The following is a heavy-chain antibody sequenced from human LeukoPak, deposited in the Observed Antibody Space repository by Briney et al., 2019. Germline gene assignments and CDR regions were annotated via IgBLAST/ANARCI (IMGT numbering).Heavy chain of an antibody. V-gene: IGHV5-51*01. CDR1: GYSFTSYW. CDR3: ARGNDVAAYYYGMDV. Sequence: GESLKISCKGSGYSFTSYWIGWVRQMPGKGLEWMGIIYPGDSDTRYSPSFQGQVTISADKSISTAYLQWSSLKASDTAMYYCARGNDVAAYYYGMDVWGQGTTVTVSS. CDR2: IYPGDSDT. J-gene: IGHJ6*02. D-gene: IGHD1-1*01.